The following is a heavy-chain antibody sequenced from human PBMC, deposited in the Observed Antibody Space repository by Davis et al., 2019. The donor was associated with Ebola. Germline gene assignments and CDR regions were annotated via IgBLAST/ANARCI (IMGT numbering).Heavy chain of an antibody. CDR2: IKSKTDGGTT. Sequence: GESLKISCAASGFTFSNAWMSWVRQAPGKGLEWVGRIKSKTDGGTTDYAAPVKGRFTISRDDSKNTLYLQMNSLKTEDTAVYYCTTEVSSYYDSSGYYKGPFDYWGQGTLVTVSS. CDR1: GFTFSNAW. CDR3: TTEVSSYYDSSGYYKGPFDY. V-gene: IGHV3-15*01. J-gene: IGHJ4*02. D-gene: IGHD3-22*01.